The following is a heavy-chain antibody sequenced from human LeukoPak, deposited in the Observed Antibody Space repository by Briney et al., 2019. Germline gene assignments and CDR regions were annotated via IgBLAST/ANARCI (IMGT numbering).Heavy chain of an antibody. Sequence: ASVKVSCKASGYTFTDFYIHWVRQAPGQGLEWTGWINPNSGGTNYAQKFQGRVTMTRDMSTSTVYMELSSLRSEDTAVYYCARDRGRHIVVVTAMGGFDYWGQGTLVTVSS. CDR1: GYTFTDFY. D-gene: IGHD2-21*02. CDR2: INPNSGGT. J-gene: IGHJ4*02. CDR3: ARDRGRHIVVVTAMGGFDY. V-gene: IGHV1-2*02.